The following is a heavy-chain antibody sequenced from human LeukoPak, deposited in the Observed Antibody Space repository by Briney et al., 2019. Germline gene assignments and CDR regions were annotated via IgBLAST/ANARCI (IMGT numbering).Heavy chain of an antibody. J-gene: IGHJ4*02. CDR1: GYTFTGYY. Sequence: ASVKVSCKASGYTFTGYYMHWVRQAPGQGLEWMGWINPNSGGTNYAQKFQGRVTMTRDTSISTAYMELSRLRSDDTAVYYCARDPGYYDSSGYPVFGCWGQGTLVTVSS. D-gene: IGHD3-22*01. CDR3: ARDPGYYDSSGYPVFGC. V-gene: IGHV1-2*02. CDR2: INPNSGGT.